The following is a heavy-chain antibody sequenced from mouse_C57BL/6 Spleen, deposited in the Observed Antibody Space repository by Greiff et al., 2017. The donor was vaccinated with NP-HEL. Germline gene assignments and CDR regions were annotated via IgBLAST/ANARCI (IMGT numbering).Heavy chain of an antibody. CDR2: MYRSGVVT. D-gene: IGHD1-1*01. Sequence: QVQLQQPGAELVRPGTSVKLSCKASGYKFTSYWMQWVKQRHGKGREGRGVMYRSGVVTNVDEGFKGGCTLTVDTSSSTAYMQLSSLTSEDSAVYYCAREEDYYGSKGYFDDWGTGTTVTVSS. V-gene: IGHV1-59*01. CDR1: GYKFTSYW. J-gene: IGHJ1*03. CDR3: AREEDYYGSKGYFDD.